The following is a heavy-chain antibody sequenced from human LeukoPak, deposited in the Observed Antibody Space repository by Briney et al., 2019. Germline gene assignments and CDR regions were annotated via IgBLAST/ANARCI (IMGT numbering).Heavy chain of an antibody. J-gene: IGHJ4*02. Sequence: GGSLRLSCAASGFTFNSYAVSWVRQAPGKGLEWVSTISDSGDSTYYADSVKGRFTISRDNSKNTLYLQMNSLRAEDTAVYYCARGTGNYYGYWGQGTLVTVSS. CDR2: ISDSGDST. D-gene: IGHD3/OR15-3a*01. V-gene: IGHV3-23*01. CDR3: ARGTGNYYGY. CDR1: GFTFNSYA.